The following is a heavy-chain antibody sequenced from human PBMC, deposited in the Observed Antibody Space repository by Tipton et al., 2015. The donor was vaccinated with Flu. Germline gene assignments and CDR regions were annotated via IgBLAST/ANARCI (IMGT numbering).Heavy chain of an antibody. D-gene: IGHD1-26*01. Sequence: SLRLSCAASGFSVSTYYMNWVRQAPGKGLEWVSFISGSGDNTYYADSVKGRFTISRDNSKNTLYLQMNSLRAEDTAAYYCVKEGAIRGDFDYWGQGTLVTVSS. V-gene: IGHV3-23*01. CDR3: VKEGAIRGDFDY. J-gene: IGHJ4*02. CDR1: GFSVSTYY. CDR2: ISGSGDNT.